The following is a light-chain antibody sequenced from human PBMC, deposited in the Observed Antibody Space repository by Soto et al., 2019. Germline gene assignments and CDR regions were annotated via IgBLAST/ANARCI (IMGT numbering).Light chain of an antibody. Sequence: QSVLTQPASVSGSPGQSITISCTGTSSDFGNYNLVSWYQQHPGKVPKLILFEVNKRPSGVPYRFSGSKSGNTASLTISGLQAEDEADYYCCSYAGTYTRVFGTGTKVTVL. CDR1: SSDFGNYNL. CDR3: CSYAGTYTRV. V-gene: IGLV2-23*02. J-gene: IGLJ1*01. CDR2: EVN.